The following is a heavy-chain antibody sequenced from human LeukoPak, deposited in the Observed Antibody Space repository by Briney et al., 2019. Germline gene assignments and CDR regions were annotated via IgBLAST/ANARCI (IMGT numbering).Heavy chain of an antibody. V-gene: IGHV4-38-2*02. CDR2: IYHSGKS. CDR1: GYSISSGYY. Sequence: SETLSLTCSVSGYSISSGYYWDWIRQPPGKGLEWIASIYHSGKSYYNPSLKSRVTISVDTSKNQISLKLSSVTAADTAVYYCARGGTMIVPRFDYWGQGTLVIVSS. D-gene: IGHD3-22*01. CDR3: ARGGTMIVPRFDY. J-gene: IGHJ4*02.